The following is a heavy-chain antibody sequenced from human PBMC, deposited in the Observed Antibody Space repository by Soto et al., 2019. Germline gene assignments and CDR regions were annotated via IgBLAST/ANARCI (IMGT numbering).Heavy chain of an antibody. CDR2: IDPSDSYT. CDR1: GYSFTSYW. Sequence: PGESLKISCKGSGYSFTSYWISWVRQMPGKGLEWMGRIDPSDSYTNYSPSFQGHVTISADKSTSTAYLQWSSLKASDTAMYYCARQGKYSSGWLYWGQGTLVTAPQ. D-gene: IGHD6-19*01. J-gene: IGHJ4*02. CDR3: ARQGKYSSGWLY. V-gene: IGHV5-10-1*01.